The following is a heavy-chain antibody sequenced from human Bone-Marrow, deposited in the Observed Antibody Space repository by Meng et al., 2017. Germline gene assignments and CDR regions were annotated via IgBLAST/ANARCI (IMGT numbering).Heavy chain of an antibody. V-gene: IGHV3-30*05. CDR3: AKDFPGSN. J-gene: IGHJ4*02. CDR1: GFTFSSYS. CDR2: ISYDGSNK. D-gene: IGHD5-12*01. Sequence: GGSLRPSCAASGFTFSSYSMNWVRQAPGKGLEWVAVISYDGSNKYYADSVKGRFTISRDNAKNSLYLQMNSLRAEDTALYYCAKDFPGSNWGQGTLVTVSS.